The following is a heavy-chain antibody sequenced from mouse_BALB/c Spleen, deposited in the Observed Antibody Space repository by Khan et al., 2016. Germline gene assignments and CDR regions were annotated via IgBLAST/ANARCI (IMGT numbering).Heavy chain of an antibody. CDR3: ARGMITTFDY. V-gene: IGHV3-2*02. J-gene: IGHJ2*01. Sequence: EVQLQESGPGLVKPSQSLSLTCTVTGYSITSDYAWNWIRQFPGNKLEWMGYISYSDSTNYNPSLKSRISITRDTSKNQFFLQLNSVTTEDTATYYGARGMITTFDYWGQGTTLTVSS. D-gene: IGHD2-4*01. CDR2: ISYSDST. CDR1: GYSITSDYA.